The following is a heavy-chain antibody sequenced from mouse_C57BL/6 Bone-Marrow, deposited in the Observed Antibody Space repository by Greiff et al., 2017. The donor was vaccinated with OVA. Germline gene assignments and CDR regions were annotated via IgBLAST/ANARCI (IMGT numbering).Heavy chain of an antibody. Sequence: EVKLVESGGGLVKPGGSLKLSCAASGFTFSSYAMSWVRQTPETRLELVATISDGGSYTYYPDNVKGRFTISRDNAKNNLYLQMSHLKSEDTAMYYCARDRPRYDYDVAYWGQGTLVTVSA. J-gene: IGHJ3*01. CDR3: ARDRPRYDYDVAY. CDR2: ISDGGSYT. D-gene: IGHD2-4*01. CDR1: GFTFSSYA. V-gene: IGHV5-4*01.